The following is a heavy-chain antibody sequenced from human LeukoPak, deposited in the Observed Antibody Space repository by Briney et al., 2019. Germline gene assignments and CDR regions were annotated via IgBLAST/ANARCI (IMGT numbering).Heavy chain of an antibody. V-gene: IGHV3-7*01. CDR2: IKQDGSEK. Sequence: GRSLRLSCAASGFTFSSYWMSWVRQAPGKGLEWVANIKQDGSEKYYVDSVKGRFTISRDNAKNSLYLQMNSLRAEDTAVYYCARKRGYSYGPFDYWGQGTLVTVSS. CDR1: GFTFSSYW. CDR3: ARKRGYSYGPFDY. D-gene: IGHD5-18*01. J-gene: IGHJ4*02.